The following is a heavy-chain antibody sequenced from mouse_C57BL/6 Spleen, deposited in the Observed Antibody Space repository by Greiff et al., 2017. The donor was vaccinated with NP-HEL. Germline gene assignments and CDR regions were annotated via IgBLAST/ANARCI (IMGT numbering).Heavy chain of an antibody. CDR2: INPNNGGT. V-gene: IGHV1-26*01. Sequence: EVQLQQSGPELVKPGASVKISCKASGYTFTDYYMNWVKQSHGKSLEWIGDINPNNGGTSYNQKFKGKATLTVDKSSSTAYMELRSLTSEDSAVYYCARIYGSSDYWGQGTTLTVSS. D-gene: IGHD1-1*01. J-gene: IGHJ2*01. CDR1: GYTFTDYY. CDR3: ARIYGSSDY.